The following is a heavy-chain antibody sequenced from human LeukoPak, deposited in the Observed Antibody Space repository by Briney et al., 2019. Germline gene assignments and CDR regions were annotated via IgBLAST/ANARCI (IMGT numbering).Heavy chain of an antibody. V-gene: IGHV4-4*07. J-gene: IGHJ6*03. D-gene: IGHD3-10*01. CDR1: GVSISSDY. CDR2: IYTSGST. Sequence: SETLSLTCAVSGVSISSDYWSWIRQPPGKGLEWIGRIYTSGSTNYNPSLKSRVTISVDTSKNQFSLKLSSVTTADTAVYYCARVSYYYGSGSYTPPRNYYYYYMDVWGKGTTVTISS. CDR3: ARVSYYYGSGSYTPPRNYYYYYMDV.